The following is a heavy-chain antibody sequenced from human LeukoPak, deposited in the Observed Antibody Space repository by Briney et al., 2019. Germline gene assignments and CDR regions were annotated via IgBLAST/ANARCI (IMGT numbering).Heavy chain of an antibody. CDR2: IYYSGST. V-gene: IGHV4-59*12. CDR1: GGSISSYY. Sequence: SETLSLTCTVTGGSISSYYWNWMRQSPGEGLERIGSIYYSGSTYYNPSLKSRVTISVDTSKNQFSLKLSSVTAADTAVYYCARVSRYFDWLLPLFDYWGQGTLVTVSS. D-gene: IGHD3-9*01. CDR3: ARVSRYFDWLLPLFDY. J-gene: IGHJ4*02.